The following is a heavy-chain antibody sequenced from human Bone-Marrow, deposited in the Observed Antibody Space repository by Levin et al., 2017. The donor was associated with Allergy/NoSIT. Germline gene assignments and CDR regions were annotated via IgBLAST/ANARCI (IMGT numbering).Heavy chain of an antibody. CDR3: ARGADWGLETPEGHYDSSGYLDLGFDY. CDR1: GFTFSSYD. Sequence: SCAASGFTFSSYDMHWVRQATGKGLEWVSAIGTAGDTYYPGSVKGRFTISRENAKNSLYLQMNSLRAGDTAVYYCARGADWGLETPEGHYDSSGYLDLGFDYWGQGTLVTVSS. D-gene: IGHD3-22*01. J-gene: IGHJ4*02. CDR2: IGTAGDT. V-gene: IGHV3-13*01.